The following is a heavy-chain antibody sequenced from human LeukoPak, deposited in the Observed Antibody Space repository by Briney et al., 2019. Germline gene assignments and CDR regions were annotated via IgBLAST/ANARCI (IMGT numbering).Heavy chain of an antibody. Sequence: SETLSLTCTVSGGSISSSSYYWGWIRQPPGKGLEWIGYIYYSGSTNYNPSLKSRVTISVDTSKNQFSLKLSSVTAADTAVYYCARELRVSSSWYSLGRFDPWGQGTLVTVSS. CDR3: ARELRVSSSWYSLGRFDP. D-gene: IGHD6-13*01. CDR1: GGSISSSSYY. V-gene: IGHV4-61*01. J-gene: IGHJ5*02. CDR2: IYYSGST.